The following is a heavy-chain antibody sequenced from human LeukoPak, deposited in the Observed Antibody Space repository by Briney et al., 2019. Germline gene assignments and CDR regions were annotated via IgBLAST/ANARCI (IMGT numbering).Heavy chain of an antibody. Sequence: SETLSLTCAVSGGSISSGGYSWSWIRQPPGKGLEWIGYIYHSGSTYYNPSLKSRVTISVDRSKNQFSLKLSSVTAADTALYYCARGGVIAAAEFDPWGQGTLVTVSS. CDR1: GGSISSGGYS. D-gene: IGHD6-13*01. CDR2: IYHSGST. J-gene: IGHJ5*02. V-gene: IGHV4-30-2*01. CDR3: ARGGVIAAAEFDP.